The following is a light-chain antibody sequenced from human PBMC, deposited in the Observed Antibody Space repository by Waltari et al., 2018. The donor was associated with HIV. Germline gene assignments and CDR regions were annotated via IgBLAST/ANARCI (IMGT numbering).Light chain of an antibody. CDR2: ANA. CDR3: QSYDSSLSGWG. V-gene: IGLV1-40*01. J-gene: IGLJ3*02. CDR1: SSNIRSGYA. Sequence: QSVLTQPPSLSAGPGQRVTISCTGSSSNIRSGYAVHRYQPFPGTAPKVLIYANANRPSGVRDRCSGSKSGYSASLVITGLQAEDDADYYCQSYDSSLSGWGYGGGTKLTVL.